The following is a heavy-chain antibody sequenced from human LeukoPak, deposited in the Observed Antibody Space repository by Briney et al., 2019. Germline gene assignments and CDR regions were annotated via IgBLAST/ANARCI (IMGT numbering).Heavy chain of an antibody. CDR3: ARNIVVVTAMEYYFDY. Sequence: PSETLSLTCAVYGGSFSDSYWTWIRQPPGKGLEWIGEINHSGSTNYNPSLKSRVTISVDTSKNQFSLKLSSVTAADTAVYYCARNIVVVTAMEYYFDYWGQGTLVTVSS. CDR1: GGSFSDSY. D-gene: IGHD2-21*02. J-gene: IGHJ4*02. V-gene: IGHV4-34*01. CDR2: INHSGST.